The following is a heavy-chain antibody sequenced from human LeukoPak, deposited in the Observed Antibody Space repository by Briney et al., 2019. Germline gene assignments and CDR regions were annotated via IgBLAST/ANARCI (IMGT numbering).Heavy chain of an antibody. CDR1: GFTFSSYA. D-gene: IGHD4-11*01. Sequence: GGSLRLSCAASGFTFSSYAMSWVRQAPGKGLEWVSGLSDAGSRICYADSVKGRFTISRDNSKNTLYLQMNSLRAEDTALYYCAKDYKVTRRDFFDYWGQGALVTVSS. J-gene: IGHJ4*02. CDR3: AKDYKVTRRDFFDY. CDR2: LSDAGSRI. V-gene: IGHV3-23*01.